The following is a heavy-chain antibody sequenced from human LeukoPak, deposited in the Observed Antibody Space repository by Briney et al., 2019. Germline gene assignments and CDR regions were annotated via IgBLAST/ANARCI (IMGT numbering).Heavy chain of an antibody. V-gene: IGHV3-23*01. D-gene: IGHD3-22*01. CDR1: GFTFSSYA. J-gene: IGHJ5*02. Sequence: GGSLRLSCAASGFTFSSYAMSWVRQAPGKGLEWVSAISGSGVSTYCADSVKGRFTISRDNSKNTLYLQMNSLRAEDTAVYYCAKGVDPDYYDSSGYYLSNWFDPWGQGTLVTVSS. CDR2: ISGSGVST. CDR3: AKGVDPDYYDSSGYYLSNWFDP.